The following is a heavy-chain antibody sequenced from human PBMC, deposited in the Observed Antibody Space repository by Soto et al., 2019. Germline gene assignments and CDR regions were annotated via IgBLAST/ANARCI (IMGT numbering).Heavy chain of an antibody. Sequence: GGSLRLSCSASGFTFSSYAMHWVRQAPGKGLEYVSAISSNGGSTYYADSVKGRFTISRDNSKNTLYLQMSSLRAEDTAVYYCVKDLEDSSSWFDAFDIWGQGTMVTVSS. J-gene: IGHJ3*02. CDR1: GFTFSSYA. D-gene: IGHD6-13*01. CDR2: ISSNGGST. V-gene: IGHV3-64D*06. CDR3: VKDLEDSSSWFDAFDI.